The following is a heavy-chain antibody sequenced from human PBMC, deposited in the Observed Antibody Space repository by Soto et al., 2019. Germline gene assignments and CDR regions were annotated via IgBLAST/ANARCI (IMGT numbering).Heavy chain of an antibody. CDR2: ISSTTNYI. CDR1: GFTFTRYS. J-gene: IGHJ4*02. V-gene: IGHV3-21*06. Sequence: GWSLRLSCAASGFTFTRYSMNWVRQAPGKGLEWVSSISSTTNYIYYGDSMKGRFTISRDNAKNSLYLEMNSLRAEDTAVYYGARESEDLTSNFDDWGQGTLVTVSS. CDR3: ARESEDLTSNFDD.